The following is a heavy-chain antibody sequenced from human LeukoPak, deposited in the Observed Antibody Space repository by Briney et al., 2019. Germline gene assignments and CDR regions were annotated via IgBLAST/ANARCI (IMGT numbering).Heavy chain of an antibody. D-gene: IGHD2-15*01. Sequence: PSETLSLTCAVYGGSFSGYYWSWIRQTPGKGLEWIAEINHGGTTNYNPSLKSRGMTSSDTSKNQFSLKLSSVTAADTAVYYCTRGRSSSSRSCSGGSCYSGVPRTYYYFYMDVWGKGTTVTVS. CDR1: GGSFSGYY. V-gene: IGHV4-34*01. CDR3: TRGRSSSSRSCSGGSCYSGVPRTYYYFYMDV. CDR2: INHGGTT. J-gene: IGHJ6*03.